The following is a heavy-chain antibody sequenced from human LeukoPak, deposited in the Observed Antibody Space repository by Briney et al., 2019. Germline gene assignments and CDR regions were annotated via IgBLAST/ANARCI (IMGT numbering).Heavy chain of an antibody. Sequence: ASVKVSCKASGYTFTSYDINWVRQATGQGLEWMGWMNPNSGNTDYAPKFQGRVTMTRNTSITTAYMELSSLRSEDTAVYYCARAQRYCAGTSCYAPVAYWGQGTLVTVSS. CDR3: ARAQRYCAGTSCYAPVAY. J-gene: IGHJ4*02. CDR1: GYTFTSYD. D-gene: IGHD2-2*01. V-gene: IGHV1-8*01. CDR2: MNPNSGNT.